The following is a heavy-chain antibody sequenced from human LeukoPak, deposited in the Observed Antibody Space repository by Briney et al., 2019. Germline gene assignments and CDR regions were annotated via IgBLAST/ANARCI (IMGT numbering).Heavy chain of an antibody. CDR2: IIPSIGTA. D-gene: IGHD3-22*01. J-gene: IGHJ6*02. V-gene: IGHV1-69*13. CDR3: AMSYYDSSGENYYYYGMDV. CDR1: GGTFISYA. Sequence: GASVKVSCKASGGTFISYAISWVRQAPGQGLEWMGGIIPSIGTANDAQKFQGRVTITADESTSTAYMELSSLRSEDTAVYYCAMSYYDSSGENYYYYGMDVWGQGTTVTDSS.